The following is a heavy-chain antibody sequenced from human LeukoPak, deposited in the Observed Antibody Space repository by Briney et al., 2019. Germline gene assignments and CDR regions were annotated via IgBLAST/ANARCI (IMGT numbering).Heavy chain of an antibody. CDR1: GFTFSSYW. V-gene: IGHV3-74*01. Sequence: GGSLRLSCAAAGFTFSSYWMHRVRQAPGKGLVWVSRINSDGSSTNYADTVKGRFTISRDNAKNTLYLQMNSLRAEDTAVYYCARAYYDILTGYPEVDYWGQGTLVTVSS. CDR2: INSDGSST. D-gene: IGHD3-9*01. J-gene: IGHJ4*02. CDR3: ARAYYDILTGYPEVDY.